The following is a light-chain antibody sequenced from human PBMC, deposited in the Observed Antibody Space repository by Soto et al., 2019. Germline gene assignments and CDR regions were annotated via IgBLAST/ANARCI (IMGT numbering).Light chain of an antibody. CDR1: SSDVGAYNY. Sequence: QSVLTQPASVSGSPGQSITISCTGTSSDVGAYNYVSWYQQHPGTAPKLMVYDVSNRPSGVSNRFSGSKSGNTASLTISGLQADDEADYYCSSFTSSTTLDVFGTGTKVTV. CDR3: SSFTSSTTLDV. V-gene: IGLV2-14*03. CDR2: DVS. J-gene: IGLJ1*01.